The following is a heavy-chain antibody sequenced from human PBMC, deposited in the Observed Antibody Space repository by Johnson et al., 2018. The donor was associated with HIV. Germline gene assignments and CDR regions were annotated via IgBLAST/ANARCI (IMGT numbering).Heavy chain of an antibody. D-gene: IGHD5-18*01. Sequence: QVQLVESGGGVVQPGGSLRLSCAAYGFTFSSYSMHWVRQAPGKGLEWVAVISFDGSNKYYADSVKGRFTISRDNSKNTLYLQMNSLRAEDTAVYFCARPTSQIHLWTDAFDIWGQGTMVTVSS. V-gene: IGHV3-30-3*01. J-gene: IGHJ3*02. CDR1: GFTFSSYS. CDR2: ISFDGSNK. CDR3: ARPTSQIHLWTDAFDI.